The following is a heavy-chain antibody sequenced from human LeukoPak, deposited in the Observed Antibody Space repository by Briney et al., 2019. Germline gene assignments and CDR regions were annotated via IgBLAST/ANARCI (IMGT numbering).Heavy chain of an antibody. D-gene: IGHD6-13*01. CDR2: TYYRSKWSN. J-gene: IGHJ4*02. CDR3: AGGKAAAGLPN. V-gene: IGHV6-1*01. CDR1: GDSASSNSAA. Sequence: SQTLSLTCVISGDSASSNSAAWSWIRQSPSRGLEWLGRTYYRSKWSNDYAVSVKSRITINPDTSKNQFSLQLNSVTLEDTAVYYCAGGKAAAGLPNWGQGTLVTVSS.